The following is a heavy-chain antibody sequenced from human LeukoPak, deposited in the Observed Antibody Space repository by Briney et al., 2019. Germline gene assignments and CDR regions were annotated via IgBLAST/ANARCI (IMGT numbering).Heavy chain of an antibody. V-gene: IGHV4-59*01. CDR2: LYYSGNT. Sequence: SETLSLTCTVSGGSISSYYWHWIRQPPGKGLEWIGYLYYSGNTYYNPSLKSRVTMSVDTSKNQFSLKLSSVTAADTAVYICARAAYCGGDCYYYFDYWGQGTLVTVSS. D-gene: IGHD2-21*02. CDR1: GGSISSYY. CDR3: ARAAYCGGDCYYYFDY. J-gene: IGHJ4*02.